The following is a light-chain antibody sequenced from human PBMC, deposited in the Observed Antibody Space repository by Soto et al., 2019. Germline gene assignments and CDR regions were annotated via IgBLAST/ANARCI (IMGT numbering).Light chain of an antibody. J-gene: IGKJ5*01. CDR1: QTIDNT. V-gene: IGKV3D-11*02. CDR3: QQRRSWQVT. CDR2: DAS. Sequence: EIVMTPSPATLSLSPGERATLSCRASQTIDNTLAWYQRKPGQAPRLLIYDASTRATGVPARFSGSGSGTNFTLTISSLEPEDFAVYYCQQRRSWQVTFGQGTRLEIK.